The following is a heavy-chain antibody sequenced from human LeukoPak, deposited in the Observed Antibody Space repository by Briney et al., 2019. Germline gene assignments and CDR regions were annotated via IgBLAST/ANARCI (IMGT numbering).Heavy chain of an antibody. V-gene: IGHV1-2*06. Sequence: ASVKVSCKASGYTFTGYYMHWVRQALGKGLEWLGRINLKSGGTNYAQKFQGRVTMTRDTSISTAYMELSRLRSDDTAVYYCARVGYYYDSSGYRVIPTEFDYWGQGTLVTVSS. CDR1: GYTFTGYY. J-gene: IGHJ4*02. CDR2: INLKSGGT. D-gene: IGHD3-22*01. CDR3: ARVGYYYDSSGYRVIPTEFDY.